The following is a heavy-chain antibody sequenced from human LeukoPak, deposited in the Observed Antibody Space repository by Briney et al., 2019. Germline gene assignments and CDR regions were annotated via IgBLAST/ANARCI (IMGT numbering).Heavy chain of an antibody. Sequence: GGSLRLSCAASGYTFSSYAIHWVRQAPGKGLEWVANIKQDGSEKYYVDSVKGRFTISRDNAKNSLYLQMNSLRAEDTAVYYCARGSFPYYYYYYYMDVWGKGTTVTVSS. V-gene: IGHV3-7*01. J-gene: IGHJ6*03. CDR2: IKQDGSEK. D-gene: IGHD3-10*01. CDR1: GYTFSSYA. CDR3: ARGSFPYYYYYYYMDV.